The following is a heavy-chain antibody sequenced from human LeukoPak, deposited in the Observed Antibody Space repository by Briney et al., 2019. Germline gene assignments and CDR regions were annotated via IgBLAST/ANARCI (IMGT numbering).Heavy chain of an antibody. Sequence: GGSLRLSCAASGFTFSSYWMNWVRQAPGKGLVWVSRIASDGSSTTYADSVKGRFSISRDNAKNTLYLQMNSLRAEDTAVYYCAKNPRITMIVVVPDAFDIWGQGTMVTVSS. CDR1: GFTFSSYW. CDR3: AKNPRITMIVVVPDAFDI. CDR2: IASDGSST. D-gene: IGHD3-22*01. J-gene: IGHJ3*02. V-gene: IGHV3-74*01.